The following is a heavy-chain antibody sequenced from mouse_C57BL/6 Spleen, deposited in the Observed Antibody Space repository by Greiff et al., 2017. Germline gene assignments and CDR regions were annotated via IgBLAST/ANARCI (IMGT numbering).Heavy chain of an antibody. J-gene: IGHJ2*01. D-gene: IGHD2-4*01. V-gene: IGHV3-6*01. CDR3: ARGLLDD. CDR2: ISYDGSN. CDR1: GYSITSGYY. Sequence: EVKLQESGPGLVKPSQSLSLTCSVTGYSITSGYYWNWIRQFPGNKLEWMGYISYDGSNNYNPSLKNRISITRDTSKNQFFLKLNSVTTEDTATYYCARGLLDDWGQGTTLTVSS.